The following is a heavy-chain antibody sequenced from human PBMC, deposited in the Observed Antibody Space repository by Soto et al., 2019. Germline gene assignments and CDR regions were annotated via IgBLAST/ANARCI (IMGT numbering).Heavy chain of an antibody. CDR1: GYSFTSYW. J-gene: IGHJ3*02. D-gene: IGHD3-10*01. CDR3: ARRGLLYYYGSGSYYPHDAFDI. V-gene: IGHV5-51*03. CDR2: IYPGDSDT. Sequence: EVQLVQSGAEVKKPGESLKISCKGSGYSFTSYWIGWVRQMPGKGLEWMGIIYPGDSDTRYSPSFQGQVTISADKSISTAYLQWSSLKASDTAMYYCARRGLLYYYGSGSYYPHDAFDIWGQGTMVTVSS.